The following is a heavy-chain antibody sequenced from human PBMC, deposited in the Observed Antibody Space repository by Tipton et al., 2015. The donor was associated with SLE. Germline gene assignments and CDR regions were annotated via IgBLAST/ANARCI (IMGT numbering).Heavy chain of an antibody. CDR3: ARDRSHRARSGIDY. V-gene: IGHV4-38-2*02. J-gene: IGHJ4*02. D-gene: IGHD3-10*01. Sequence: LSLTCAVSGYSISSGYYWGWIRQPPGKGLEWIGSIYHSGSTYYNPSLKSRVTISADTSKNQFSLKLSSVTAADTAVYYCARDRSHRARSGIDYWGQGTLVTVSS. CDR1: GYSISSGYY. CDR2: IYHSGST.